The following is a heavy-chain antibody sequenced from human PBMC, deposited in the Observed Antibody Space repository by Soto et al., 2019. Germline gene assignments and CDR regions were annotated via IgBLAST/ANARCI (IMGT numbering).Heavy chain of an antibody. Sequence: GGSLRLSCAASGFTFSSYSMNWVRQAPGKGLEWVSSISSSSSYIYYADSVKGRFTISRDNAKNSLYLQMNSLRAEDTAVYYCAREGGSGYGYYYGMDVWGQGTTVTVSS. CDR3: AREGGSGYGYYYGMDV. CDR2: ISSSSSYI. V-gene: IGHV3-21*01. D-gene: IGHD5-18*01. J-gene: IGHJ6*02. CDR1: GFTFSSYS.